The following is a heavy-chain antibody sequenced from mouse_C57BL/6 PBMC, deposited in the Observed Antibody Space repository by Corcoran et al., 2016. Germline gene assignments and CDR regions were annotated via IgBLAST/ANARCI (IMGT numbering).Heavy chain of an antibody. CDR2: ISYDGSN. CDR3: AREGPLGLRAMDY. J-gene: IGHJ4*01. CDR1: GYSITSGYY. V-gene: IGHV3-6*01. D-gene: IGHD2-2*01. Sequence: DVQLQESGPGLVKPSQSLSLTCSVTGYSITSGYYWNWIRQFPGNKLEWMGYISYDGSNNYNPSLKNRISITRDTSKNQFFLKLNSVTTEDTATYYCAREGPLGLRAMDYWGQGTSVTVSS.